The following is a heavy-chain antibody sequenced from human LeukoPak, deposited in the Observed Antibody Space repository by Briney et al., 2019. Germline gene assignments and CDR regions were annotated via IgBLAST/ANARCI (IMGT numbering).Heavy chain of an antibody. J-gene: IGHJ4*02. D-gene: IGHD5-12*01. CDR1: GFTFSSYA. Sequence: PGGSLRLSCAASGFTFSSYAMSWVRQASGKGLEWVSAISGSGGIPYYADSVKGRFTISRDNSKNTLYLQMNSLRAEDTAVYYCARVGGGYDFGYWGQGTLVTVSS. CDR2: ISGSGGIP. CDR3: ARVGGGYDFGY. V-gene: IGHV3-23*01.